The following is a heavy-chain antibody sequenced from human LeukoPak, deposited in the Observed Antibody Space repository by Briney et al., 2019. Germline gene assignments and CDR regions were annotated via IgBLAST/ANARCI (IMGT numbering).Heavy chain of an antibody. V-gene: IGHV4-59*01. D-gene: IGHD3-22*01. CDR2: IYYSGST. Sequence: PSETLSLTCTVSGGSISSYYWSWIRQPPGKGLEWIGYIYYSGSTNYNPSLKSRVTISVDTSKNQFSLKLSSVTAADTAVYYCARVHYYDSSGPTAFDYWGQGTLVTVSS. J-gene: IGHJ4*02. CDR3: ARVHYYDSSGPTAFDY. CDR1: GGSISSYY.